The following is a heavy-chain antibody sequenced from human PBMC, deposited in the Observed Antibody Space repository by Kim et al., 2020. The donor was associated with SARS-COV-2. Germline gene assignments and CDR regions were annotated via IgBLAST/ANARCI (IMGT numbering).Heavy chain of an antibody. J-gene: IGHJ4*02. CDR3: ASAPSDSSSYY. Sequence: WGSLRLSCAASGFTFNNYGMHWVRQAPGQGLEWGSVIWYDGSNTYYADSVKGRFTISRDNSKNTLYLHMNSLRAENTAVYYCASAPSDSSSYYWGQGTLVTVSS. CDR2: IWYDGSNT. V-gene: IGHV3-33*01. D-gene: IGHD3-22*01. CDR1: GFTFNNYG.